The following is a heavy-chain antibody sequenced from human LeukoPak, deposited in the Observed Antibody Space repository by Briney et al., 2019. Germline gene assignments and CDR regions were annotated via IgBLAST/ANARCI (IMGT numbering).Heavy chain of an antibody. J-gene: IGHJ4*02. CDR1: GASISSDF. D-gene: IGHD3-10*01. Sequence: SETLSLTCTVSGASISSDFWSWIRQPAGKGLDWIGRIYTSGTTNYNPSLKSGVTMSLDTSKNQFSLRLSSVTAADTAVYYCAREGGSGRPFDYWGQGTLVTVSS. CDR3: AREGGSGRPFDY. V-gene: IGHV4-4*07. CDR2: IYTSGTT.